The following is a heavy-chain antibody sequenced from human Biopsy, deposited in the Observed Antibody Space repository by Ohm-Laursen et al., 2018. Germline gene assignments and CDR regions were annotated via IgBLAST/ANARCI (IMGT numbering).Heavy chain of an antibody. J-gene: IGHJ4*02. CDR2: IRNT. CDR3: AQTRNDYGGFYFDY. Sequence: SDTLSLTCSVSGDSISSSTYYWGWIRQPPGKGLEWIGTIRNTYFRTSLKSRVTMSVDTSKNQSSLKLSSVTAADTGVYYCAQTRNDYGGFYFDYWDRGTLVTVSS. V-gene: IGHV4-39*01. CDR1: GDSISSSTYY. D-gene: IGHD4/OR15-4a*01.